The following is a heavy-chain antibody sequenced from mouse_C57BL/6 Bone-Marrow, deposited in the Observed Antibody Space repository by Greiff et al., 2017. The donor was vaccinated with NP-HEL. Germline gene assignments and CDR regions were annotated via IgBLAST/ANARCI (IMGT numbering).Heavy chain of an antibody. CDR3: ARENYYGSSPFDY. D-gene: IGHD1-1*01. V-gene: IGHV1-76*01. CDR1: GYTFTDYY. J-gene: IGHJ2*01. Sequence: QVQLQQSGAELVRPGASVKLSCKASGYTFTDYYINWVKQRPGQGLEWIARIYPGSGNTYYNEKFKGKATLTAEKSSSTAYMQLSSLTSEDSAVYFCARENYYGSSPFDYWGKGTTLTVSS. CDR2: IYPGSGNT.